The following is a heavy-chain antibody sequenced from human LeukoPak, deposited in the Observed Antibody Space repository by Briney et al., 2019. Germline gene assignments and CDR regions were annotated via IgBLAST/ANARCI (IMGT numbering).Heavy chain of an antibody. CDR3: VKGLDYSSSQMDS. CDR1: GFTFRDYY. J-gene: IGHJ4*02. Sequence: PGESLRLSCAASGFTFRDYYMTWLRQAPGKGLEYVSSINTNGANTYYADSVKGRFTISRDNSRNTVYVQMNSLTPEDTAVYYCVKGLDYSSSQMDSWGQGTLVTVSS. D-gene: IGHD6-6*01. V-gene: IGHV3-64*05. CDR2: INTNGANT.